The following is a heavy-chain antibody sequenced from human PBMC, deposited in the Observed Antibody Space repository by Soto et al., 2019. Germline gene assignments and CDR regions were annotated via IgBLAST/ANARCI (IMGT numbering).Heavy chain of an antibody. J-gene: IGHJ5*02. CDR2: ISWNSGCI. CDR3: ARGRGVGDDTWNYRWFAP. CDR1: GFTFDDYA. V-gene: IGHV3-9*01. D-gene: IGHD1-7*01. Sequence: EVQLVESGGGLVQPGRSLRLSCAASGFTFDDYAMHWIRQAPGKGLEWVSGISWNSGCIVDADSVKGRFTISRDNAKNPLPLQMTSVRDGDTGFYYCARGRGVGDDTWNYRWFAPWGQGGMVTVSS.